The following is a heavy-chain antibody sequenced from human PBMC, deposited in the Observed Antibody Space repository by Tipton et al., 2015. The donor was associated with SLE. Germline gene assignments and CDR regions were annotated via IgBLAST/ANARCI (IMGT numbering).Heavy chain of an antibody. V-gene: IGHV4-59*01. CDR2: IYYTGNT. J-gene: IGHJ3*02. CDR1: GGSISSYY. D-gene: IGHD4-17*01. CDR3: ARVAGDHDAFDI. Sequence: TLSLTCTVSGGSISSYYWSWIRQTPGKGLEWIGNIYYTGNTNYNPSLKSRVTISIDTSKDQFSLQVTSVTAADTAVYYCARVAGDHDAFDIWGQGTMVTVSS.